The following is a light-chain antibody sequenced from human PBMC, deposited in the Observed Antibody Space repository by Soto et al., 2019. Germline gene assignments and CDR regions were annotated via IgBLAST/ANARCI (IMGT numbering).Light chain of an antibody. CDR2: DVS. V-gene: IGLV2-14*01. CDR1: SSDVGGYNY. CDR3: SSDTSSSTLLYV. J-gene: IGLJ1*01. Sequence: QSALTQPASVSGSPGQSITISCTGTSSDVGGYNYVSWYQQHPGKAPKLMIYDVSNRPSGVSNRFSGSKSGNTASLTISGLQAADEADYYCSSDTSSSTLLYVFGTGTKLTVL.